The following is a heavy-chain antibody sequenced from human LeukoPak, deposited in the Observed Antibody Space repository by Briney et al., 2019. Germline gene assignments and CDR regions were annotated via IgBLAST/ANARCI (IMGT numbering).Heavy chain of an antibody. CDR3: AREDTMIVVVTNSVDY. Sequence: PGRSLRLSCAASGFTFSSYAMHWVRQAPGKGLEWVAVISYDGSNKYYADSVKGRFTISRDNSKNTLYLQMNSLRAEDTAVYYCAREDTMIVVVTNSVDYWGQGTLVTVSS. D-gene: IGHD3-22*01. CDR1: GFTFSSYA. CDR2: ISYDGSNK. J-gene: IGHJ4*02. V-gene: IGHV3-30-3*01.